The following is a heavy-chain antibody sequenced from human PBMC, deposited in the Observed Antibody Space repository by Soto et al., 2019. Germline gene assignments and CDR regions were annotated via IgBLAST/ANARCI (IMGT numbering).Heavy chain of an antibody. J-gene: IGHJ5*02. CDR1: GGSFSGYY. V-gene: IGHV4-34*01. CDR3: ARSPSGHCSSTSCQKGWFDP. CDR2: INHSGST. Sequence: SPTLSLTCAVYGGSFSGYYWSWIRQPPGKGLEWIGEINHSGSTNYNPSLKSRVTISVDTSKNQFSLKLSSVTAADTAVYYCARSPSGHCSSTSCQKGWFDPWGQGTLVTVSS. D-gene: IGHD2-2*01.